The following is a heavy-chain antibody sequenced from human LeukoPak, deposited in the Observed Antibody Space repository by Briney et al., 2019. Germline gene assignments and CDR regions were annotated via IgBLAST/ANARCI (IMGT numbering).Heavy chain of an antibody. CDR2: FDPEDGET. J-gene: IGHJ4*02. D-gene: IGHD1-26*01. V-gene: IGHV1-24*01. CDR3: ATHTSAVGANYYFDY. Sequence: ASVKVSCKVSGYTLTELSMHWVRQAPGKGLEWMGGFDPEDGETIYAQKFQGRVTMTEDISTDTAYMELSSLRSEDTAVYYCATHTSAVGANYYFDYWGQGTLVTVSS. CDR1: GYTLTELS.